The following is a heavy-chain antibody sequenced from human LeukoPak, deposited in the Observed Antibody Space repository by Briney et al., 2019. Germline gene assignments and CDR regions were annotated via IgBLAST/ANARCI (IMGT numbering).Heavy chain of an antibody. J-gene: IGHJ5*02. D-gene: IGHD2-2*01. CDR1: GGSLGVHY. CDR2: VYHTGRT. Sequence: SETLSLTCTLSGGSLGVHYWSWIRQPPGKQLEWIGYVYHTGRTNYNPSLRSRVTMSVGAPKHRISLDLTSVTAADTAVYYCAMGHDQLLLHNWFDPWGQGIPVIVSS. CDR3: AMGHDQLLLHNWFDP. V-gene: IGHV4-59*11.